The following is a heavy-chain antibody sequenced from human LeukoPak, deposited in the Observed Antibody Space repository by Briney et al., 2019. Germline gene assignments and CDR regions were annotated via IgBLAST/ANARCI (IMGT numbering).Heavy chain of an antibody. CDR3: ARLQPTTVVTRGETHIFDY. Sequence: GESLKISCKGSGYSFTSYWIGWVRQMPGKGLEWMGIIYPGDSDTRYSPSFQGQVTISADKSISTAYLQWSSLKASDTAMNYCARLQPTTVVTRGETHIFDYWGQGTLVTVSS. CDR1: GYSFTSYW. CDR2: IYPGDSDT. V-gene: IGHV5-51*01. D-gene: IGHD4-23*01. J-gene: IGHJ4*02.